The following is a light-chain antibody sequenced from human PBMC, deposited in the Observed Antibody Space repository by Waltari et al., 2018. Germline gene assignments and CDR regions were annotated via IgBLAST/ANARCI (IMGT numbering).Light chain of an antibody. Sequence: QSTLTQPSSLSGSRGQTITISCTGTSSDIGGYDFVSWYQQFPGKTPKLIIYNLNSRPSGGSERFSGFKSGNTAPLTISGLQTEDEAEYYCSSYTSTNTHVVFGGGTKLTVL. CDR3: SSYTSTNTHVV. J-gene: IGLJ2*01. CDR1: SSDIGGYDF. CDR2: NLN. V-gene: IGLV2-14*03.